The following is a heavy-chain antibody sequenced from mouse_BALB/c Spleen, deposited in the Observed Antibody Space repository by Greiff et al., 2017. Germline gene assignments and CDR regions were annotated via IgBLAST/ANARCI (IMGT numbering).Heavy chain of an antibody. CDR2: IRNKANGYTT. CDR3: ARDLNYGNYWYFDV. CDR1: GFTFTDYY. J-gene: IGHJ1*01. Sequence: DVKLQESGGGLVQPGGSLRLSCATSGFTFTDYYMSWVRQPPGKALEWLGFIRNKANGYTTEYSASVKGRFTISRDNSQSILYLQMNTLRAEDSATYYCARDLNYGNYWYFDVWGAGTTVTVSS. D-gene: IGHD2-1*01. V-gene: IGHV7-3*02.